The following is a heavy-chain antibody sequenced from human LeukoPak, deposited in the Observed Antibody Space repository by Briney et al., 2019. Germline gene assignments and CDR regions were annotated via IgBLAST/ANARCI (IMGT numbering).Heavy chain of an antibody. J-gene: IGHJ4*02. CDR3: AREPNSGSYLN. Sequence: GGSLRLSCAASGFTFSIYSMNWVRQAPGKGLEWVSSISSSSSYIYYADSVKGRFTISRDNAKNSLYLQMNSLRAEDTAVYYCAREPNSGSYLNWGQGTLVTVSS. V-gene: IGHV3-21*01. CDR2: ISSSSSYI. D-gene: IGHD1-26*01. CDR1: GFTFSIYS.